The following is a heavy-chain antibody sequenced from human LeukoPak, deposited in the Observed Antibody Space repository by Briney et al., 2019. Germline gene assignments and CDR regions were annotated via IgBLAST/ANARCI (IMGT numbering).Heavy chain of an antibody. CDR2: INPNTGGA. CDR1: GYTFTNYY. V-gene: IGHV1-2*06. D-gene: IGHD2-15*01. Sequence: ASMKVSCKTSGYTFTNYYVHWLRQAPGQGLEWMGRINPNTGGANYAQNFQGRVTMTRDTSTSTAYMDLRRLTSDDTAIYYCAITYSNNAFDVWGQGTVVTVSS. J-gene: IGHJ3*01. CDR3: AITYSNNAFDV.